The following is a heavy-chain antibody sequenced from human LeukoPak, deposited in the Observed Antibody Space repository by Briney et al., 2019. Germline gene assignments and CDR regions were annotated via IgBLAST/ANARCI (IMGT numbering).Heavy chain of an antibody. Sequence: GGTLRLSCAASRFTFSTYWMHWVRQAPGQGLVWVAGIRPEGTTTAYADSVKGRFTISRDNAKNTLFLQMNSLSAEGTAVYYCARGLDWIFCAYWGQGTLVTVSS. D-gene: IGHD3-9*01. CDR1: RFTFSTYW. J-gene: IGHJ4*02. V-gene: IGHV3-74*03. CDR2: IRPEGTTT. CDR3: ARGLDWIFCAY.